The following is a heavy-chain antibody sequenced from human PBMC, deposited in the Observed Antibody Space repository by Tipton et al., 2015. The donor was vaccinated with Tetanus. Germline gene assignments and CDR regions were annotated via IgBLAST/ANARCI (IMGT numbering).Heavy chain of an antibody. CDR3: AADIATGANRWLDP. V-gene: IGHV4-59*01. D-gene: IGHD4/OR15-4a*01. Sequence: TLSLTCTVSGGSISSYYWSWIRQPPGKGLEWIGYIYYSGSTNYNPSLKSRVTISVDTSKNQFSLKLSSVTAADTAVYYCAADIATGANRWLDPWGQGTLVTVSS. CDR2: IYYSGST. J-gene: IGHJ5*02. CDR1: GGSISSYY.